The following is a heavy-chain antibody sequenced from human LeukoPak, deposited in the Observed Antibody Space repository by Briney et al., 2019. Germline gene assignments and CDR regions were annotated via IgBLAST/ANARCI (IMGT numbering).Heavy chain of an antibody. CDR1: GYTFTSYG. CDR3: ASYYDFWSGYPERTYFDY. J-gene: IGHJ4*02. D-gene: IGHD3-3*01. Sequence: ASVKVSCKASGYTFTSYGISWVRQAPGQGLEWMGWISAYNGNTNYAQKLQGRVTMTTDTSTSTAYMELWSLRSDDTAVYYCASYYDFWSGYPERTYFDYWGQGTLVTVSS. V-gene: IGHV1-18*01. CDR2: ISAYNGNT.